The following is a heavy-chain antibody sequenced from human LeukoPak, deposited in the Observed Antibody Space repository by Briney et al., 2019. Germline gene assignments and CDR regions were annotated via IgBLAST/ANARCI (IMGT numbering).Heavy chain of an antibody. CDR1: GGSISTYY. CDR3: ARYSSGWYNRWFDP. V-gene: IGHV4-59*01. D-gene: IGHD6-19*01. J-gene: IGHJ5*02. Sequence: SETLSLTCTVSGGSISTYYWSWIRQPPGKGLEWIGYIYYSGSTNYNPSLKGRITISVDTSKNQFSLKLSSVTAADTAVYYCARYSSGWYNRWFDPWGQGTLVTVSS. CDR2: IYYSGST.